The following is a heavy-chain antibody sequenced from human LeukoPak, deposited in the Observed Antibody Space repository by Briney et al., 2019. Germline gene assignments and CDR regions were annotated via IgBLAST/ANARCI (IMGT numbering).Heavy chain of an antibody. CDR2: VYQNGNT. V-gene: IGHV4-4*02. CDR3: ARDERRGWFDF. Sequence: SGTLSLTCAVSSDSVTSSNWWTWVRQPPGRGLEWIGDVYQNGNTILNPSLKTRVTMSVDTSKNQFSLNPTSVTAADTAVYYCARDERRGWFDFWGQGTLVTVSS. J-gene: IGHJ5*01. CDR1: SDSVTSSNW.